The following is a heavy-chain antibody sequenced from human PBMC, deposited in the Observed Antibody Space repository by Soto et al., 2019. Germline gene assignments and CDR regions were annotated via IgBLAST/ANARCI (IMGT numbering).Heavy chain of an antibody. Sequence: GGSLRLSCVASGFTFRTYTMNWVRQAPGKGLEWVSGIRGFSPYTFYAESVKGRFTISRDNAKNSLYLQMNSLGVEDTAVYYCARDPPLGGVWGQGTTVTVSS. J-gene: IGHJ6*02. D-gene: IGHD3-16*01. CDR1: GFTFRTYT. V-gene: IGHV3-21*01. CDR2: IRGFSPYT. CDR3: ARDPPLGGV.